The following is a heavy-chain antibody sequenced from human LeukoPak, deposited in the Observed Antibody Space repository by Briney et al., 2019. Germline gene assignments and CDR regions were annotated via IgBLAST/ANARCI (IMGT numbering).Heavy chain of an antibody. Sequence: SGGSLRLSCAASGFPFSGSGMHWVRQAPGKGLEWVAVIWYDGSNQYYADSVKGRFTISRDNSKNTLYLQMNSLRAEDTAVYYCAKDSRGSGYYFDYWGQGTLVTVSS. D-gene: IGHD6-25*01. V-gene: IGHV3-30*02. CDR2: IWYDGSNQ. CDR1: GFPFSGSG. CDR3: AKDSRGSGYYFDY. J-gene: IGHJ4*02.